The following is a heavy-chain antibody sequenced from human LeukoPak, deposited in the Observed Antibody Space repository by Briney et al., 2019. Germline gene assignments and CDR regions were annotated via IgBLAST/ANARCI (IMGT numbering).Heavy chain of an antibody. CDR3: ARALPGGGAFDI. D-gene: IGHD1-14*01. Sequence: GASVKVSCKASGYTFTIYYMHWVRQAPGQGLEWMGIINPSGGSTSYAQKFQGRVTMTRDMSTSTVYMELSSLRSEDTAVYYCARALPGGGAFDIWGQGTMVTVSS. V-gene: IGHV1-46*01. J-gene: IGHJ3*02. CDR1: GYTFTIYY. CDR2: INPSGGST.